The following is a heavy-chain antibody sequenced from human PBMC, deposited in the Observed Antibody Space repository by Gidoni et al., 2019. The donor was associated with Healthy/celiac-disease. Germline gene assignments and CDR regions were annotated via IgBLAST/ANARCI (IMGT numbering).Heavy chain of an antibody. CDR1: GFTFSNAW. CDR2: IKSKTDGGTT. V-gene: IGHV3-15*07. J-gene: IGHJ4*02. D-gene: IGHD2-15*01. Sequence: EVQLVESGGGLVKPGGSLRLSCAASGFTFSNAWMNWVRQAPGKGLEWVGRIKSKTDGGTTDYAAPVKGRFTISRDDSKNTLYLQMNSLKTEDTAVYYCTTDREYCSGGSCYGYYFDYWGQGTLVTVSS. CDR3: TTDREYCSGGSCYGYYFDY.